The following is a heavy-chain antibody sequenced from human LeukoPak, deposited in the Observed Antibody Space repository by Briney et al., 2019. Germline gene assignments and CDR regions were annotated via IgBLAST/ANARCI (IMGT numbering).Heavy chain of an antibody. V-gene: IGHV4-39*01. CDR3: ARQVVAVAGTGYFDY. D-gene: IGHD6-19*01. CDR2: IYYSGST. Sequence: SGTLSLTCAVSGGSIRSSSYYWGWIRQPPGKGLEWIGSIYYSGSTYYNASLKSRGTISVDTSKNQFSLKLNSVTAADTAVYFCARQVVAVAGTGYFDYWGQGTLVTVSS. J-gene: IGHJ4*02. CDR1: GGSIRSSSYY.